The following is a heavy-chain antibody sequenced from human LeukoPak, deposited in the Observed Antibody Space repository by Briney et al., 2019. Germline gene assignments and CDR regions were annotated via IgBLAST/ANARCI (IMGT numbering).Heavy chain of an antibody. CDR3: ARGEVGATTAYYYYYMDV. V-gene: IGHV4-34*01. Sequence: PSETLSLTCAVYGESFSSYYWTWIRQPPGKGLEWIGEINHSGSTNYNPSLKSRVTISVDTSKNQFSLKLSSVTAADTAVYCCARGEVGATTAYYYYYMDVWGKGTTVTVSS. J-gene: IGHJ6*03. CDR2: INHSGST. CDR1: GESFSSYY. D-gene: IGHD1-26*01.